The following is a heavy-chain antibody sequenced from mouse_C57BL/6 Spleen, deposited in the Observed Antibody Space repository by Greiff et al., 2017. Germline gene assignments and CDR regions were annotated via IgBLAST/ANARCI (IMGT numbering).Heavy chain of an antibody. J-gene: IGHJ2*01. Sequence: DVMLVASGGGLVKPGGSLKLSCAASGFTFSSYAMSWVRQTPEKRLEWVATISDGGSYTYYPDNIKGRFTISRDNAKNNLYLQMSHLKSEDTAMYYCARDRTGSDYWGQGTTLTVSS. V-gene: IGHV5-4*01. CDR2: ISDGGSYT. D-gene: IGHD4-1*01. CDR3: ARDRTGSDY. CDR1: GFTFSSYA.